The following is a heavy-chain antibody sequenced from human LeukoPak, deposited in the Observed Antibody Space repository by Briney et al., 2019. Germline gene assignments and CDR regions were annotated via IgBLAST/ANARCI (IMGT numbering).Heavy chain of an antibody. CDR2: ISGSGGST. V-gene: IGHV3-23*01. D-gene: IGHD6-19*01. CDR3: ANPAGYAVAGTDYYYGMDV. Sequence: GGSLRLSCAASGFTFSSYSMNWVRQAPGKGLEWVSAISGSGGSTYYADSVKGRFTISRDNSKNTLYLQMKSLRAEDTAVYYCANPAGYAVAGTDYYYGMDVWGQGTTVTVSS. CDR1: GFTFSSYS. J-gene: IGHJ6*02.